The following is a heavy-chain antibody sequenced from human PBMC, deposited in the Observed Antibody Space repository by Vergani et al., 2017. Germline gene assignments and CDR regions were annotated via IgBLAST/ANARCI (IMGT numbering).Heavy chain of an antibody. CDR3: GRVADFYGLGSRLLDL. D-gene: IGHD3-10*01. Sequence: QLQLQQSGPGLVKPSETLFLTCTVSADSISSGSYYWGWIRQPPGKSLEWIGSIYYSGLTYYNPSLKSRVAISVDTSKNQFSLKVNSVTAADTAVYYCGRVADFYGLGSRLLDLWGQGILVTVSS. V-gene: IGHV4-39*07. J-gene: IGHJ5*02. CDR1: ADSISSGSYY. CDR2: IYYSGLT.